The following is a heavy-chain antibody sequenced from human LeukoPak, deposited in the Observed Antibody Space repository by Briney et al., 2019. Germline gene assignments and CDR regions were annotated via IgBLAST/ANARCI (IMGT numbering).Heavy chain of an antibody. CDR2: ITSSSSYI. CDR1: GFTFSSYS. CDR3: ARVLRDNSGYRPLDY. Sequence: GGSLRLSCAASGFTFSSYSMNWVRQAPGKGLEWVSSITSSSSYIYYADSVKGRFTISRDNAENSLYLQMNSLRAEDTALYYCARVLRDNSGYRPLDYWGQGTLVTVSS. D-gene: IGHD3-22*01. J-gene: IGHJ4*02. V-gene: IGHV3-21*01.